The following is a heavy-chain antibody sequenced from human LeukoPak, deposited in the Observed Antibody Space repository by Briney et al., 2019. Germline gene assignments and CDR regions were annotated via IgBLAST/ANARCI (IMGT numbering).Heavy chain of an antibody. CDR1: GFTFRNYW. Sequence: GGSLRLSCTASGFTFRNYWMSWVRQAPGKGLEWVANMDQDGRRTYYVDSVKGRFTISRDNAKNSLYLQMNSLRDEDTAFYYCARERPAGASAFEIWGQGTLVTVSS. J-gene: IGHJ3*02. V-gene: IGHV3-7*01. CDR3: ARERPAGASAFEI. D-gene: IGHD1-26*01. CDR2: MDQDGRRT.